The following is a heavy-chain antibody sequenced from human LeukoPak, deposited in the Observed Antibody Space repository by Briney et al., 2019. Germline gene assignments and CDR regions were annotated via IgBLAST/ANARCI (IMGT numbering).Heavy chain of an antibody. CDR1: GFTLSSYG. V-gene: IGHV3-33*01. Sequence: QPGRSLRLSCAASGFTLSSYGMHWVRQAPGKGLEWVAVTWYDAGVEYYADSVKGRFTISRDNSKNRVYLQMNSLRVEDTAVYYCARAIEIWGQGTLVTVSS. J-gene: IGHJ4*02. CDR2: TWYDAGVE. CDR3: ARAIEI. D-gene: IGHD5-24*01.